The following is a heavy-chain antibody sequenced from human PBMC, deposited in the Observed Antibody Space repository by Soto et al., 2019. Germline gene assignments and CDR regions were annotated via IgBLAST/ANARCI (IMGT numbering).Heavy chain of an antibody. V-gene: IGHV3-30*18. CDR2: IAYDGNNK. Sequence: PGGSLRLSCAASGFTFSSFAMHWVRQAPGKGLEWVALIAYDGNNKYFADSVKGRLTISRDNSKDTVYLQMDSLRPEDTAVYYCAKGTPVNGDYALDYWGQGSLVTVSS. CDR1: GFTFSSFA. J-gene: IGHJ4*02. CDR3: AKGTPVNGDYALDY. D-gene: IGHD4-17*01.